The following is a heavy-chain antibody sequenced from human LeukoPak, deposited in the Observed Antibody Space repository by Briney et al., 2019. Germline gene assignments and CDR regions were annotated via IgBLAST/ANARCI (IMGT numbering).Heavy chain of an antibody. J-gene: IGHJ6*04. CDR1: GRSISSSRYY. CDR2: IYYSGST. Sequence: SETLSLTCTVSGRSISSSRYYWGWIRQPPGRGLEWIGSIYYSGSTYYNPSLKSRVTITVDTAKNQFSLKVSSVTAADTAVYYCASYRIAAAGPPLWGKGTTVTVSS. V-gene: IGHV4-39*07. D-gene: IGHD6-13*01. CDR3: ASYRIAAAGPPL.